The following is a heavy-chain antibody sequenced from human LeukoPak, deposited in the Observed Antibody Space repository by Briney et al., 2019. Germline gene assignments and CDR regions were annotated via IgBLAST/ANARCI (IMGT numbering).Heavy chain of an antibody. V-gene: IGHV1-2*02. D-gene: IGHD3-3*01. J-gene: IGHJ6*02. Sequence: SVNVSCKASGYTFTSYDINWVRQAPGQGLEWMGWINPNSGGTKYAQKFQGSVTMTRDTSISTGYMELSRLRSDDTAVYYCATDTIFGVVYYYGMDVWGQGTTVTVSS. CDR3: ATDTIFGVVYYYGMDV. CDR2: INPNSGGT. CDR1: GYTFTSYD.